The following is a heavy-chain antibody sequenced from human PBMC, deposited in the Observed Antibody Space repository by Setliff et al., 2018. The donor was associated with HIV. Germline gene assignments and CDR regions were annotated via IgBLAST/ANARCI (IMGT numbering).Heavy chain of an antibody. CDR1: GGSFSGYY. J-gene: IGHJ4*02. Sequence: SETLSLTCAVYGGSFSGYYWGWIRQPPGKGLEWIGSFYYSGNTYYNPSLKSRVTISVDASRDQFSLKLSSVTAADTAVYYCAREPDSIPYDYWGQGTLVTVSS. D-gene: IGHD4-4*01. CDR3: AREPDSIPYDY. CDR2: FYYSGNT. V-gene: IGHV4-34*01.